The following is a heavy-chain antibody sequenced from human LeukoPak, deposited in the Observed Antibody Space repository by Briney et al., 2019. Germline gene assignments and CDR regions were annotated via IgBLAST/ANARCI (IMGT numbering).Heavy chain of an antibody. J-gene: IGHJ4*02. Sequence: PGASVRLSCAASGFTFSSYAMSWVRQAPGKGLEWVSAISGSGGSTYYADSVKGRFTISRDNSKNTLYMQMNSLRTKDTAVYYCAKDRAILGYDILTGFDYWGQGTLVTVSS. V-gene: IGHV3-23*01. CDR2: ISGSGGST. CDR1: GFTFSSYA. D-gene: IGHD3-9*01. CDR3: AKDRAILGYDILTGFDY.